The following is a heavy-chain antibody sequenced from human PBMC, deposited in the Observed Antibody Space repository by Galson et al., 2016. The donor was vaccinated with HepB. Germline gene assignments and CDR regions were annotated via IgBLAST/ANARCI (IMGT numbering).Heavy chain of an antibody. CDR3: AKRPGYTSGRADS. D-gene: IGHD6-19*01. V-gene: IGHV3-23*01. J-gene: IGHJ4*02. Sequence: SLRLSCAASGFTFNTYAMTWVRQAPGKGLEWVSAISGNGGNTYYADSVKGRFTISKDKSKNTLYLQMNSLRVEDTAVYYCAKRPGYTSGRADSWGQGTLVTVSS. CDR2: ISGNGGNT. CDR1: GFTFNTYA.